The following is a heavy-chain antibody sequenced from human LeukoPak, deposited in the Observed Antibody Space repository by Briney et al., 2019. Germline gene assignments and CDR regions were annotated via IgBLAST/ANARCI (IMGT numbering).Heavy chain of an antibody. V-gene: IGHV4-39*01. CDR3: ARHPSYDYYDSSGYPYYFDY. CDR2: IYYSGST. J-gene: IGHJ4*02. CDR1: GGSISSSSYY. Sequence: SETLSLTCTVSGGSISSSSYYWGWIRQPPGKGLEWIGSIYYSGSTYYNPSLKSRVTISVDTSKNQFSLKLSSVTAADTAVYYCARHPSYDYYDSSGYPYYFDYWGQGTLVTVSS. D-gene: IGHD3-22*01.